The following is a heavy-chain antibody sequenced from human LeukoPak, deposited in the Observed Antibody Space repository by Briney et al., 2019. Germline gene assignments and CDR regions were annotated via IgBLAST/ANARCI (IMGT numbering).Heavy chain of an antibody. CDR3: ARDDVRGFS. Sequence: SETLSLTCTVSGGSISSSSDYWGWIRQPPGKGLEWIGSIFYSGSTYYNPSLKSQVTISVDTSRNQFSLKLSSVTAADTAVYYCARDDVRGFSWGQGTLVTVSS. CDR2: IFYSGST. V-gene: IGHV4-39*02. CDR1: GGSISSSSDY. J-gene: IGHJ5*02.